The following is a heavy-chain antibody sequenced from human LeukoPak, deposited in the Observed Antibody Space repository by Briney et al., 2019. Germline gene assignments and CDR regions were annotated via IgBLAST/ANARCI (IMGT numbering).Heavy chain of an antibody. Sequence: PSETLSLTCSVPGESISSSNWWSWVRQPPGKGLEWIGEIHHSGSTNYNPSLKSRATISLDKPKNQLSLKMTSVTAADTAVYYCARGLVDTGRSRFDYWGQGTLVTVSS. CDR2: IHHSGST. J-gene: IGHJ4*02. D-gene: IGHD5-18*01. CDR3: ARGLVDTGRSRFDY. CDR1: GESISSSNW. V-gene: IGHV4-4*02.